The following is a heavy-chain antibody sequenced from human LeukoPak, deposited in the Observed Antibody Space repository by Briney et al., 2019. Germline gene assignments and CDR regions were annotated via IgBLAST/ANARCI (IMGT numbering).Heavy chain of an antibody. J-gene: IGHJ6*03. CDR2: MSPNSGNT. CDR1: GYSFTNYD. Sequence: GASVKVSCKASGYSFTNYDINWVRQATGQGLEWMGGMSPNSGNTGYAQKFQDRVTMTRSTSISTAYMELSRLRSDDTAVYFCARVRVDYDYYYYYMDVWGKGTTVTVSS. V-gene: IGHV1-8*01. D-gene: IGHD4/OR15-4a*01. CDR3: ARVRVDYDYYYYYMDV.